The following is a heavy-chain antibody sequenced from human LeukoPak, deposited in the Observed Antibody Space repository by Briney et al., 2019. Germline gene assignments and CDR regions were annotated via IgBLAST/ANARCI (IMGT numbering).Heavy chain of an antibody. CDR1: GGSMTNLY. V-gene: IGHV4-59*01. J-gene: IGHJ6*02. D-gene: IGHD2/OR15-2a*01. Sequence: SETLSLTCSVSGGSMTNLYWTWIRQPPGKGLEWIGDVYDSGSTRYNTSLESRVTISVDTSKNQFSLKLSSVTAADTAVYYCAKGGSTNFYYGDVWGQGTTVTVSS. CDR2: VYDSGST. CDR3: AKGGSTNFYYGDV.